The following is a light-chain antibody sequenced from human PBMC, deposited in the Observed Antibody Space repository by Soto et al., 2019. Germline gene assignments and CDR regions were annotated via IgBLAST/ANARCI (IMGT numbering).Light chain of an antibody. J-gene: IGKJ1*01. CDR1: QSVSSY. Sequence: EIVLTQSPATLSFSPGERATLSCRASQSVSSYLAWYQQKPGQAPRLLIYDASNRATGIPARFSGSGSGTDFTLTISSLEPEDFAVYYCQQRSNWPPMFGQGTKVDIK. V-gene: IGKV3-11*01. CDR3: QQRSNWPPM. CDR2: DAS.